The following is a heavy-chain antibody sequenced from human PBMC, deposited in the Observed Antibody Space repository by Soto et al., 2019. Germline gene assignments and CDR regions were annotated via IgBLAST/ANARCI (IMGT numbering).Heavy chain of an antibody. V-gene: IGHV4-39*01. CDR2: LYYSGST. Sequence: QLQLQESGPGLVKPSETLSLTCTVSGDSIGCTDCHWGWLRQPPGKGLEWIGSLYYSGSTFYNPSLKSPVTISVDTSENRFPLRLSSVTAADTAVYYCARRGPLTGYSYDSWGQGTLVIVSS. D-gene: IGHD3-9*01. CDR3: ARRGPLTGYSYDS. CDR1: GDSIGCTDCH. J-gene: IGHJ5*01.